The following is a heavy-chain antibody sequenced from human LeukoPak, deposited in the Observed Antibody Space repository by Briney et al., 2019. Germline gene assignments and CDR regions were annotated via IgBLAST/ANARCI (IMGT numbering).Heavy chain of an antibody. CDR1: GYTFTSYY. CDR2: INPSGGAT. D-gene: IGHD3-22*01. CDR3: ARARESRSSAYPPDY. J-gene: IGHJ4*02. Sequence: ASVKVSCKASGYTFTSYYVHWVRQAPGQGLEWMGLINPSGGATDYAQRFRGRVTMTRDTSTTTVFVEMSSLRSEDTAVYYCARARESRSSAYPPDYWGQGTLVTVSS. V-gene: IGHV1-46*01.